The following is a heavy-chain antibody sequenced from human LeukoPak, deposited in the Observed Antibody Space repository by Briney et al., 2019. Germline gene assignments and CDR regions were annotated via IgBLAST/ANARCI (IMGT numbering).Heavy chain of an antibody. Sequence: PGGSLRLSRAASGFTFSSFDMHWVRQPTGQGLEWVSTIGAASDTYYPGSVEGRFTLSRDNAKNSLYLQMNSLTAGDTAVYYCARGSPRGKYYYMDVWGKGTTVTVSS. D-gene: IGHD1-1*01. CDR2: IGAASDT. CDR3: ARGSPRGKYYYMDV. J-gene: IGHJ6*03. V-gene: IGHV3-13*01. CDR1: GFTFSSFD.